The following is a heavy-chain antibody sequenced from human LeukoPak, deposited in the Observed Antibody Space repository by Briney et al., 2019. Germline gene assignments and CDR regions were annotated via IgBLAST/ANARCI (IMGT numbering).Heavy chain of an antibody. CDR2: IYHSGST. J-gene: IGHJ4*02. CDR1: GHSISSGYY. Sequence: SETLSLTCTVSGHSISSGYYWGWIRQPPGKGLEWIGSIYHSGSTYYNPTLKSRVTISVDTSKNQFSLKLGSVTAADTAVYYCARGTVEYSSSSGVGYYFDYWGQGTLVTVSS. D-gene: IGHD6-6*01. V-gene: IGHV4-38-2*02. CDR3: ARGTVEYSSSSGVGYYFDY.